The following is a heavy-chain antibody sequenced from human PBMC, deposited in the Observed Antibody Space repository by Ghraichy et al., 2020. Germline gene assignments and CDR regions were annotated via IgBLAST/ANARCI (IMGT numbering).Heavy chain of an antibody. CDR1: GFTFSSYW. CDR2: IKQDGSEK. CDR3: ARDANRIAVAGTVGFDY. J-gene: IGHJ4*02. D-gene: IGHD6-19*01. Sequence: GGSLRLSCAASGFTFSSYWMSWVRQAPGKGLEWVANIKQDGSEKYYVDSVKGRITISRDNARNSLYLQMNSLRAEDTAVYYCARDANRIAVAGTVGFDYWGQGTLVTVSS. V-gene: IGHV3-7*01.